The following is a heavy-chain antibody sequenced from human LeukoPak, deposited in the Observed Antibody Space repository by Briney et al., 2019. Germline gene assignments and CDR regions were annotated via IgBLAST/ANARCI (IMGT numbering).Heavy chain of an antibody. J-gene: IGHJ5*02. V-gene: IGHV3-7*01. CDR2: IKQDGSEK. D-gene: IGHD3-10*01. CDR3: VSDGRGIQSQYNYFDP. Sequence: PGGSLRLSCVASGFNFHNHWMNWIRLSPGRGLEWVANIKQDGSEKNYVDSVKGRFTISRDNAKKSVYLQMNSLRAEDTAFYHCVSDGRGIQSQYNYFDPWGQGTLVTVSS. CDR1: GFNFHNHW.